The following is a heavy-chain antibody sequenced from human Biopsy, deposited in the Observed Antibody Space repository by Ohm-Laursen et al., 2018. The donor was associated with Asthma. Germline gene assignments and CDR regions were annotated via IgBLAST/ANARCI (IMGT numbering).Heavy chain of an antibody. V-gene: IGHV4-30-2*06. CDR2: IYRNGNT. J-gene: IGHJ2*01. CDR1: GDSIDSGDYS. Sequence: TLSLTCAVSGDSIDSGDYSWTWIRQSPGVGLEWIGYIYRNGNTYYNPTLKNRVTISIDRSKNQFSLRLRSVTAADTAVYYCARVPTTLRYFDLWGRGTLVTVSS. D-gene: IGHD2-15*01. CDR3: ARVPTTLRYFDL.